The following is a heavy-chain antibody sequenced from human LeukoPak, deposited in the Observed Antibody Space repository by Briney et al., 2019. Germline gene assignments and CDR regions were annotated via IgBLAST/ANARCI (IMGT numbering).Heavy chain of an antibody. J-gene: IGHJ3*01. CDR2: ISSSSSYT. D-gene: IGHD5-24*01. CDR1: GFTFSDYY. CDR3: ARGGQGDGYSADEAFDF. V-gene: IGHV3-11*06. Sequence: GGSLRLSCAASGFTFSDYYMSWIRQAPGKGLEWVSYISSSSSYTNYADSVKGRFTISRDNAKNSLYLQMNSLRAEDTAVYYCARGGQGDGYSADEAFDFWGQGTMVTVSS.